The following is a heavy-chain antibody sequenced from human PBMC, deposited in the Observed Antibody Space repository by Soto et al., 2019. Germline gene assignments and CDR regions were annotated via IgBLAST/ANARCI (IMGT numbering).Heavy chain of an antibody. CDR2: INPSGGST. CDR3: ARDQEPSTLYYDYYYMDV. J-gene: IGHJ6*03. CDR1: GYTFTSYY. V-gene: IGHV1-46*03. Sequence: ASVMVSCKASGYTFTSYYIHWVRQTPGQELEWMGIINPSGGSTSYAQKFQGRVTMTRDTSTSTVYMEVSGLRSEDTAVYYCARDQEPSTLYYDYYYMDVWGKGTTVTVSS.